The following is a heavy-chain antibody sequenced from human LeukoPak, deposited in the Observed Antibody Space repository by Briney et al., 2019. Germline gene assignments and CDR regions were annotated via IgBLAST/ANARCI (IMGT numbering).Heavy chain of an antibody. D-gene: IGHD2-15*01. J-gene: IGHJ6*03. CDR3: ARVGGSWSGNSYYYYYYYMDV. Sequence: GGSLRLSCAASGFTFSSYGMHWVRQAPGKGLEWVAVIWYDGSNKYYADSVKGRFTISRDNSKNTLYLQMNSLRAEDTAVYYCARVGGSWSGNSYYYYYYYMDVWGKGTTVTVSS. CDR2: IWYDGSNK. CDR1: GFTFSSYG. V-gene: IGHV3-33*01.